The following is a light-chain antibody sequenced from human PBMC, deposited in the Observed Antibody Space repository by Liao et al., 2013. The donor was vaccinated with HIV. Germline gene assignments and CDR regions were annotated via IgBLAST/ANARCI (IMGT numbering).Light chain of an antibody. V-gene: IGLV3-21*01. CDR2: YDS. Sequence: SYELTQPPSVSVAPGKTARITCGGNNIGSKSVHWYQQKPGQAPVLVIDYDSDRPSGIPERFAGSNSGNMATLTISRVEAGDEADYHCQVWDSSSDHYVFGTGTKVTVL. CDR1: NIGSKS. J-gene: IGLJ1*01. CDR3: QVWDSSSDHYV.